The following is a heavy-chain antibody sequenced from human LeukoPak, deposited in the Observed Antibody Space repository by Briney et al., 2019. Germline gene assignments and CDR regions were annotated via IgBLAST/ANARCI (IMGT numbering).Heavy chain of an antibody. CDR2: MNKDGSQK. Sequence: GGSLRLSCAASGFILSNHWMTWVRQAPGKGPEWVANMNKDGSQKYYVDSVKGRFTISRDTAKNTVYLQMNNLRAEDTAVYYCVSFYETYWGRGTLVTVSS. V-gene: IGHV3-7*01. CDR1: GFILSNHW. CDR3: VSFYETY. J-gene: IGHJ4*02. D-gene: IGHD2/OR15-2a*01.